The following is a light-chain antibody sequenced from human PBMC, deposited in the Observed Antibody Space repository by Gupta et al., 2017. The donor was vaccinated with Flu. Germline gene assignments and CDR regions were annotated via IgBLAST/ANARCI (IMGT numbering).Light chain of an antibody. V-gene: IGKV1-39*01. CDR3: QQNYRTRT. J-gene: IGKJ1*01. Sequence: DIQMTQSPSSLSASVGDRVTITCRASQSLSNYLNWYQQKPGEVPKLLIYAASSLHSGVPSRFSGYGSGTDYTLTSSQLQHEDFDNYYWQQNYRTRTFGQGTKVEIK. CDR2: AAS. CDR1: QSLSNY.